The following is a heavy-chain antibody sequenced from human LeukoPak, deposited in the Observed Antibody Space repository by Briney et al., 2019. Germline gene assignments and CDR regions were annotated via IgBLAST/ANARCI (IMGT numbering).Heavy chain of an antibody. CDR3: AKDLISGWPGYYFDY. J-gene: IGHJ4*02. D-gene: IGHD6-19*01. V-gene: IGHV3-30*02. CDR2: IRYDGSNK. Sequence: GGSLRLSCAASGFTFSSYGMHWVRQAPGKGLEWVAFIRYDGSNKYYADSVKGRFTISRDNSKNTLYLQMNSLRAEDTAVYYCAKDLISGWPGYYFDYWGQGTLVTVSS. CDR1: GFTFSSYG.